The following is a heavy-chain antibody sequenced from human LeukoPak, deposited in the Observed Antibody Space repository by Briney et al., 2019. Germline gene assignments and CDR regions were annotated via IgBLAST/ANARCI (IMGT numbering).Heavy chain of an antibody. D-gene: IGHD6-19*01. CDR1: GFTVDDYA. Sequence: PGGSLRLSCVVSGFTVDDYAMHWVRQGPGKSLEWVSLISGDGGRTYYADSVKGRFTISRDNSKNSLYLEMNSLRTEDTALYYCANDILSGFYETFDYWGQGTLVTVSS. CDR2: ISGDGGRT. CDR3: ANDILSGFYETFDY. V-gene: IGHV3-43*02. J-gene: IGHJ4*02.